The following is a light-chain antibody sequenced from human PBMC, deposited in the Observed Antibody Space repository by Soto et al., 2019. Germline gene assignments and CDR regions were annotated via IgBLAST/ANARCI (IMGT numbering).Light chain of an antibody. J-gene: IGKJ3*01. V-gene: IGKV3-15*01. CDR2: AAS. CDR3: QQYGRSPGLFT. CDR1: QGLGTN. Sequence: EVVTTQSPATLSVSPGERATLSCRASQGLGTNLAWYQQKPGQAPRLLIYAASTRATGVPGRFSGSGSGTEFTLTISSLQSEDFAVYYCQQYGRSPGLFTFGPGTKVDIK.